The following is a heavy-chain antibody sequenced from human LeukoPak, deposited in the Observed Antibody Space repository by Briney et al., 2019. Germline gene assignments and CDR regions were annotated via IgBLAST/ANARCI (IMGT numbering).Heavy chain of an antibody. CDR1: RFSFCDYD. Sequence: VGSLRLSCSASRFSFCDYDMNWFCQAPGKGLECSSSISGRSSHVYYGDSVKGRFSISRDNAINSVFLQMNSLGVDDTAVYYCGRAFPPLRTASAGDLWGQGTLVTVSS. J-gene: IGHJ4*02. D-gene: IGHD3-16*01. CDR2: ISGRSSHV. V-gene: IGHV3-21*01. CDR3: GRAFPPLRTASAGDL.